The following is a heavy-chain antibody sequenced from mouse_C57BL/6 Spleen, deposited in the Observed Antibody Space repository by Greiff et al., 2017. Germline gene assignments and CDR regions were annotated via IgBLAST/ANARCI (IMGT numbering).Heavy chain of an antibody. CDR2: ISDGGSYT. Sequence: EVQVVESGGGLVKPGGSLKLSCAASGFTFSSYAMSWVRQTPEKRLEWVATISDGGSYTYYPNNVKGRFTISRDNAKNNLYLQMSHLKSEDTAMYSCARDRGSAGYAWFAYWGQGTLVTVSA. D-gene: IGHD3-2*02. CDR1: GFTFSSYA. CDR3: ARDRGSAGYAWFAY. V-gene: IGHV5-4*01. J-gene: IGHJ3*01.